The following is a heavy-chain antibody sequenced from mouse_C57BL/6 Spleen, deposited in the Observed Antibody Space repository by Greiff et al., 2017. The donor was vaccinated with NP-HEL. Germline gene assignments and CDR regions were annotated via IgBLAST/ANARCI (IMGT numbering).Heavy chain of an antibody. CDR2: IRNKANGYTT. J-gene: IGHJ2*01. CDR1: GFTFTDYY. CDR3: AKYYYFDY. Sequence: EVKLMESGGGLVQPGGSLSLSCAASGFTFTDYYMSWVCQPPGKALEWLGFIRNKANGYTTEYSASVKGRFTISRDNSQSILYLQMNAMRAEDSATYYCAKYYYFDYWGQGTTLTVSS. V-gene: IGHV7-3*01.